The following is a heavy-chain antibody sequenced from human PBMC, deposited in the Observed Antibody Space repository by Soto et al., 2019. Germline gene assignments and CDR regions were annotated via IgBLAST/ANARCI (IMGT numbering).Heavy chain of an antibody. Sequence: GGSLRLSCAGSGFTPTTTPLSWVRQPPGKGLEWVTTISGTASRTHYVDSVKGRFFISRDNSKNTVTLQMNNLTVDDTAVYYCATSFRHFDNWGQGTRVTVSS. CDR3: ATSFRHFDN. CDR1: GFTPTTTP. J-gene: IGHJ4*02. CDR2: ISGTASRT. V-gene: IGHV3-23*01.